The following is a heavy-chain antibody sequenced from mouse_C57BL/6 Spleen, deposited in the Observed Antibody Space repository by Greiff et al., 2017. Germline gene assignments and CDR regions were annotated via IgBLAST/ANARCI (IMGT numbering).Heavy chain of an antibody. V-gene: IGHV1-82*01. D-gene: IGHD1-1*01. CDR1: GYAFSSSW. CDR3: ARAAGVGTEYVDV. CDR2: IYPGDGDT. J-gene: IGHJ1*03. Sequence: LQESGPELVKPGASVKISCKASGYAFSSSWMNWVKQRPGKGLEWIGRIYPGDGDTNYNGKFKGKATLTADKSSSTAYMQLSSLTSEDSAVYCGARAAGVGTEYVDVWGTGTTVTVSS.